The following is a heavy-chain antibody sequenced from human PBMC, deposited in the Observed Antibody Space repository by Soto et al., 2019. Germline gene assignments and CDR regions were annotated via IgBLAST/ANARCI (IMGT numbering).Heavy chain of an antibody. CDR1: GGSISSSSYY. Sequence: SETLSLTCTVSGGSISSSSYYWGWIRQPPGKGLEWIGSIYYSGSTYYNPSLKSRVTISVDTSKNQFSLKLSSVTAADTAVYYCARRLKNYYGSGSYYKHFDYWGQGTLVTVSS. D-gene: IGHD3-10*01. CDR2: IYYSGST. CDR3: ARRLKNYYGSGSYYKHFDY. J-gene: IGHJ4*02. V-gene: IGHV4-39*01.